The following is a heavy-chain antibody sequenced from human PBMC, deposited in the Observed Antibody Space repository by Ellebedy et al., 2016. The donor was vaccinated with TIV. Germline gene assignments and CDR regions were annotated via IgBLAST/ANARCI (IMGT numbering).Heavy chain of an antibody. CDR3: TPWGLGGY. Sequence: PGGSLRLSCAGSGFAIRWMHWVRQAPGRGLVWVSRISNDGSSTSYADSVKGRFTISRDNAKNTLYLQMNSLRVEDTAAYYCTPWGLGGYWGQGTLVTVSS. CDR1: GFAIRW. CDR2: ISNDGSST. D-gene: IGHD2-21*01. J-gene: IGHJ4*02. V-gene: IGHV3-74*01.